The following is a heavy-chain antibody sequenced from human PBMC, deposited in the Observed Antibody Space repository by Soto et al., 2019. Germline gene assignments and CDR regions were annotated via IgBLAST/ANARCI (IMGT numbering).Heavy chain of an antibody. J-gene: IGHJ4*02. CDR2: ISHDGSKT. CDR1: GFTFSSYG. CDR3: ARGTETYNWNYDGYFDY. Sequence: PGGSLRLSCAASGFTFSSYGIHWVRQAPGKGLEWVAVISHDGSKTNYADSVKGRFTISRDNSKDTVYLQMNSLRAEDTAVYYCARGTETYNWNYDGYFDYWGQGT. V-gene: IGHV3-30*03. D-gene: IGHD1-7*01.